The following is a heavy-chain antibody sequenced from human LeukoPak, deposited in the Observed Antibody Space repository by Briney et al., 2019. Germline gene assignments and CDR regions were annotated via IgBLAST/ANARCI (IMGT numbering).Heavy chain of an antibody. CDR2: IYSDNT. V-gene: IGHV3-53*01. D-gene: IGHD6-13*01. J-gene: IGHJ5*02. Sequence: GGSLRLSCTVSGFTVSSNSMSWVRQAPGKGLEWVSFIYSDNTHYSDSVKGRFTISRDNSKNTLYLQMNSLRAEDTAVYYCARDRGAAAGTEFDWFDPWGQGTLVTVSS. CDR1: GFTVSSNS. CDR3: ARDRGAAAGTEFDWFDP.